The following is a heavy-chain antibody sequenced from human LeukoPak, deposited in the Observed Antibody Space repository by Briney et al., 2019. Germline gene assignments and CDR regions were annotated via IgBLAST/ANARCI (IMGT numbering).Heavy chain of an antibody. CDR2: IYSSGST. Sequence: PSETLSLTCAVSADSISGYYWSWIRQPAGKGLEWIGRIYSSGSTNYSPSLKSRVTISIDTSKNQFSLKLSSVTAADSAVYYCARGRHYYDYSGKFDYWGQGTLVTVSS. V-gene: IGHV4-4*07. CDR3: ARGRHYYDYSGKFDY. J-gene: IGHJ4*02. CDR1: ADSISGYY. D-gene: IGHD3-22*01.